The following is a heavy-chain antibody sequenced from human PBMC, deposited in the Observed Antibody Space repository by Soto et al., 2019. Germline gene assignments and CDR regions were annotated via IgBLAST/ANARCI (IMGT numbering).Heavy chain of an antibody. V-gene: IGHV3-23*01. CDR1: GFTFSSYA. CDR2: ISGSGGST. J-gene: IGHJ3*02. CDR3: AKDLPGSKTYYDFWSGYFRYAFDI. D-gene: IGHD3-3*01. Sequence: GGSLRLSCAASGFTFSSYAMSWVRQAPGKGLEWVSAISGSGGSTYYADSVKGRFTISRDNSKNTLYLQMNSLRAEDTAVYYCAKDLPGSKTYYDFWSGYFRYAFDIWGQGTMVTVSS.